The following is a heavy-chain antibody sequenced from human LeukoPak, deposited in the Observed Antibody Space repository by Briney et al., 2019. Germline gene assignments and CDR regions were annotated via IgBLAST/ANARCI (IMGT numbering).Heavy chain of an antibody. J-gene: IGHJ4*02. CDR2: FYHTGRT. CDR1: GVSITGYY. D-gene: IGHD3-16*02. V-gene: IGHV4-59*12. Sequence: PSETLSLTCSVSGVSITGYYWNWIRQSPGKGLEWIGYFYHTGRTNYNPSLKSRVTISVDTSKNQFSLKLSSVTAADTAVYYCASWSVLYDYVWGSYRYEELDYWGQGTLVTVSS. CDR3: ASWSVLYDYVWGSYRYEELDY.